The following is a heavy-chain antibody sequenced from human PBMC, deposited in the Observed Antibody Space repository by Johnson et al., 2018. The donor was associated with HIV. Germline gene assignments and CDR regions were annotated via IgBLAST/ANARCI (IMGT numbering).Heavy chain of an antibody. CDR3: ACGTTYTCWIAHNI. V-gene: IGHV3-7*01. CDR1: GFAFSAYW. J-gene: IGHJ3*02. CDR2: IKPDGREK. D-gene: IGHD2-21*01. Sequence: VQLVESGGGLVQPGGSLRLSCAASGFAFSAYWMNWVRQAPGQGLEWVANIKPDGREKSYVDSVKGRFTVSRDNVKNTLYLEMHSLRVDDTAVYYCACGTTYTCWIAHNIWGQGTLVTVS.